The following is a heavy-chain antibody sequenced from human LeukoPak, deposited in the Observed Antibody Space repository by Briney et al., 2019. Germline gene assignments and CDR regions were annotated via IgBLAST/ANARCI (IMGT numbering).Heavy chain of an antibody. Sequence: GGSLRLSCAASGFTFSSYGMSWVRQAPGKGLEWVSAISGSGGSTYYADSVKGRFTISRDNSKNTLYLQMSSLRAEDTAVYYCAKRIAMVRGVSPYYFDYWGQGTLVTVSS. D-gene: IGHD3-10*01. CDR1: GFTFSSYG. CDR3: AKRIAMVRGVSPYYFDY. V-gene: IGHV3-23*01. CDR2: ISGSGGST. J-gene: IGHJ4*02.